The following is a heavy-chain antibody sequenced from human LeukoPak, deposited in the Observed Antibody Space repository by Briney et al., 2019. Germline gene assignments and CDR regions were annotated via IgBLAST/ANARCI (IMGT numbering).Heavy chain of an antibody. J-gene: IGHJ3*02. CDR3: ARPRVATIYDAFDI. CDR2: IYPGGSET. D-gene: IGHD5-12*01. V-gene: IGHV5-51*01. CDR1: GYSFNSYW. Sequence: GESLKISCKGSGYSFNSYWIGWVRQMPGKGLEWMGIIYPGGSETRYSPSFQGQVTISADKSISTAYLQWSSLKASDSAMYYCARPRVATIYDAFDIWGQGTMVTVSS.